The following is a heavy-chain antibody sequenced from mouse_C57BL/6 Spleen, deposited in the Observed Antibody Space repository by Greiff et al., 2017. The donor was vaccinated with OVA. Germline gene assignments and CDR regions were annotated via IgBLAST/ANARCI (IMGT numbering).Heavy chain of an antibody. D-gene: IGHD2-2*01. CDR1: GYAFSSYW. CDR3: ARGGVTTDFDY. CDR2: IYPGDGDT. J-gene: IGHJ2*01. Sequence: QVQLQQSGAELVKPGASVKISCKASGYAFSSYWMNWVKQRPGKGLEWIGQIYPGDGDTNYNGKFKGKATLTADKSSSTAYMQLSSLTSEDSAVYFCARGGVTTDFDYWGKGTTLTVSS. V-gene: IGHV1-80*01.